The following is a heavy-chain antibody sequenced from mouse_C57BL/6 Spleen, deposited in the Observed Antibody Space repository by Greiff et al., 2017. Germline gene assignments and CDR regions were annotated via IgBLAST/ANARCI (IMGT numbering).Heavy chain of an antibody. D-gene: IGHD3-3*01. CDR2: IWTGRGT. CDR1: GFSLTSYA. CDR3: ARIGDRTY. J-gene: IGHJ3*01. V-gene: IGHV2-9-1*01. Sequence: QVQLKESGPGLVAPSQCLSITCTVSGFSLTSYAISWVRQPPGKGLEWLGVIWTGRGTNYNSALKSRLSISKDNSKSQVFLKMNSLQTDDTARYYCARIGDRTYWGQGTLVTVSA.